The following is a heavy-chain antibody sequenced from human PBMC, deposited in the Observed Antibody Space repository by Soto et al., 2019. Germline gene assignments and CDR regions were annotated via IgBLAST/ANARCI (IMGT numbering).Heavy chain of an antibody. CDR2: ISYDGSNK. V-gene: IGHV3-30*18. J-gene: IGHJ3*02. D-gene: IGHD3-22*01. Sequence: QVQLVESGGGVVQPGRSLRLSCAASGFTFSSYGVHWVRQAPGKGLEWVAVISYDGSNKYYADSVKGRFTISRDNSKNTLYLQMNSLRAEDTAVYYCAKDPSVYYDSSYDAFDIWGQGTMVTVSS. CDR1: GFTFSSYG. CDR3: AKDPSVYYDSSYDAFDI.